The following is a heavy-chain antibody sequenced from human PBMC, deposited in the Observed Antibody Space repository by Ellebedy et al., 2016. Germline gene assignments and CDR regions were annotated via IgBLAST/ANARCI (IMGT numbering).Heavy chain of an antibody. CDR3: ARAYYDRSGAPSN. D-gene: IGHD3-22*01. V-gene: IGHV4-61*01. CDR1: GGSVSSGSPH. Sequence: SETLSLTCTVSGGSVSSGSPHWCWIRQPPGTGLEWIGYIYYTGTTNYNPSLKSRLTISLDTSKNQFSLKLSSVTPADTAFYYCARAYYDRSGAPSNWGQGTLVTVSS. J-gene: IGHJ4*02. CDR2: IYYTGTT.